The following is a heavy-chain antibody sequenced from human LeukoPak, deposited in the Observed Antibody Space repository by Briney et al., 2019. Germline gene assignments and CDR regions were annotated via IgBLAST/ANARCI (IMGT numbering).Heavy chain of an antibody. CDR2: IYSGGST. Sequence: GGSLRLSCAASGFTFSSYAMSWVRQAPGKGLEWVSVIYSGGSTYYADSVKGRFTISRHNSKNTLYLQMNSLRAEDTAVYYCASPFWSGSYGMDVWGQGTTVTVSS. CDR3: ASPFWSGSYGMDV. J-gene: IGHJ6*02. CDR1: GFTFSSYA. V-gene: IGHV3-53*04. D-gene: IGHD3-3*01.